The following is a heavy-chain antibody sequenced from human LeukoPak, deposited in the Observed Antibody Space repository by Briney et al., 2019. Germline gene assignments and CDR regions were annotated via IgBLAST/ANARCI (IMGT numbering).Heavy chain of an antibody. J-gene: IGHJ4*02. V-gene: IGHV4-30-4*01. CDR1: GGSIRNGDFY. Sequence: PSQTLSLTCTVSGGSIRNGDFYWSWIRQSPGKGPEWIGYIYHSGTTYYNPSLQSRVTMSVDTSKNQFSLKLSSVTAVDTAVYYCARKENVYYYFDYWGQGTLVTVSS. D-gene: IGHD3-10*01. CDR2: IYHSGTT. CDR3: ARKENVYYYFDY.